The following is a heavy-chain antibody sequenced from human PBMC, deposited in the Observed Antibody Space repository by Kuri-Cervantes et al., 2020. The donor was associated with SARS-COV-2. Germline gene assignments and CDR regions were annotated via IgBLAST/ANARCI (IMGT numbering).Heavy chain of an antibody. J-gene: IGHJ4*02. V-gene: IGHV3-11*04. CDR2: ISSSGSTI. CDR3: ATAPVDTAMVFFY. D-gene: IGHD5-18*01. CDR1: GFTFSDYY. Sequence: GGSLRLSCAASGFTFSDYYMCGIRQAPGKGLEWVSYISSSGSTIYYADSVKGRFTISRDNAKNTLYLQMNSLRAEDTAVYYCATAPVDTAMVFFYWGQGTLVTVSS.